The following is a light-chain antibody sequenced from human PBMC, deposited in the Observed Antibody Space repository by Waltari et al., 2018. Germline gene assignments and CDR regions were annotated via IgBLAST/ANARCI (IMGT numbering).Light chain of an antibody. Sequence: SFELTQPPSVSVSPGQTARITCSADALAKQYAYWYQLKAGQAPLVVIYKDSERPSGIPERFSGSSSGTTVTLTISGVQAEDEADYYCQAADNSGTLNWVFGGGTKLTVL. J-gene: IGLJ3*02. CDR3: QAADNSGTLNWV. V-gene: IGLV3-25*03. CDR2: KDS. CDR1: ALAKQY.